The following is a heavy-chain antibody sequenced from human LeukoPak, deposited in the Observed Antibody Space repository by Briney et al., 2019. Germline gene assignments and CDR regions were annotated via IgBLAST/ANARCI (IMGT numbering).Heavy chain of an antibody. Sequence: SETLSLTCTVSGGSISSSSYYWGWIRQPPGKGLEWIGSIYYSGSTYYNPSLKSRVTISVDTSKNQFSRKLSSVTAADTAVYYCARGRWESIAVADYFDYWGQGTLVTVSS. CDR3: ARGRWESIAVADYFDY. D-gene: IGHD6-19*01. CDR1: GGSISSSSYY. V-gene: IGHV4-39*01. CDR2: IYYSGST. J-gene: IGHJ4*02.